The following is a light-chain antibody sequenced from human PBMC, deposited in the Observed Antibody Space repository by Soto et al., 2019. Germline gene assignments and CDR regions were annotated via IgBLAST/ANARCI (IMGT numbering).Light chain of an antibody. CDR3: QQYGSSPSGR. CDR2: GAS. CDR1: QSFGGTS. J-gene: IGKJ1*01. V-gene: IGKV3-20*01. Sequence: EFVLTQSPGTLSLSPGERATLSCRASQSFGGTSLAWYQQKPGQSPRLLIYGASSRATGIPDRFSGSGSGTDFTLTISRLEPEDFAVYYCQQYGSSPSGRFGQGTKVEIK.